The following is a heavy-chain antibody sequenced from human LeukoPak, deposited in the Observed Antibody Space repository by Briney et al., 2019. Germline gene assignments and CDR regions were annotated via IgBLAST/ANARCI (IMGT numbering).Heavy chain of an antibody. Sequence: SETLSLTCTVSGGSISSYYWSWIRQPPGKGLEWIGYIYYSGSTNYNPSLKSRVTISVDTSKNQFSLKLSSVTAADTAVYYCARRGTAPWGYFDYWGQGTLVTVSS. CDR2: IYYSGST. V-gene: IGHV4-59*08. D-gene: IGHD5-18*01. CDR1: GGSISSYY. J-gene: IGHJ4*02. CDR3: ARRGTAPWGYFDY.